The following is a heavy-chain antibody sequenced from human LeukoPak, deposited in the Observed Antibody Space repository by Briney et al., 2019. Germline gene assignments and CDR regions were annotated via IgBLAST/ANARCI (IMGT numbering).Heavy chain of an antibody. J-gene: IGHJ4*02. Sequence: GESLKISCKGSGYGFISYWIGGVRQMPGKGLEGMGIIYPGDSDTRYSPSFQGQVTISAEKSISTAYLQWSSLKASDTAMYYCARRFGVATCDFDYWGQGTLVTVSS. V-gene: IGHV5-51*01. D-gene: IGHD3-10*01. CDR2: IYPGDSDT. CDR1: GYGFISYW. CDR3: ARRFGVATCDFDY.